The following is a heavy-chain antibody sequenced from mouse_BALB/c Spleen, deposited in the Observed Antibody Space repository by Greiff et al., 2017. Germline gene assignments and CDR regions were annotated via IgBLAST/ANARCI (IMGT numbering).Heavy chain of an antibody. J-gene: IGHJ3*01. CDR3: ARGGVRSWFAY. V-gene: IGHV5-4*02. CDR1: GFTFSDYY. Sequence: EVKLVESGGGLVKPGGSLKLSCAASGFTFSDYYMYWVRQTPEKRLEWVATISDGGSYTYYPDSVKGRFTISRDNAKNNLYLQMSSLKSEDTAMYYCARGGVRSWFAYWGQGTLVTVSA. CDR2: ISDGGSYT. D-gene: IGHD1-1*01.